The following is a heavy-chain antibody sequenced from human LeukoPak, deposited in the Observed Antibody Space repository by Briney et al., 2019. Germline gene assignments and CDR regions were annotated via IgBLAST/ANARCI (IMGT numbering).Heavy chain of an antibody. J-gene: IGHJ6*02. Sequence: PGGSLRLSCAASGFMFSSNWMSWVRQAPGKGLEWVSAISASGGSTYYADSVKGRFTISRDNSKNTLYLQMNSLRAEDTAVYYCAKGRNVLRYPYGMDVWGQGTTVTVSS. D-gene: IGHD3-9*01. CDR2: ISASGGST. V-gene: IGHV3-23*01. CDR1: GFMFSSNW. CDR3: AKGRNVLRYPYGMDV.